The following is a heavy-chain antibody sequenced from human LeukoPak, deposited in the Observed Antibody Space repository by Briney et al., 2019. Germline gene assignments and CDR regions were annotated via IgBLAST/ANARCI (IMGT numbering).Heavy chain of an antibody. J-gene: IGHJ3*02. Sequence: PGGSLRLSCAASGFTFSSYGMHWVRQAPGKGLEWVAFIRYDGSNKYQADSVKGRFTISRDNSKNTLYLQMNSLKAEDTAVYYCAKDPSRGDDAFDMWGQGTMVTVSS. CDR3: AKDPSRGDDAFDM. CDR1: GFTFSSYG. V-gene: IGHV3-30*02. CDR2: IRYDGSNK.